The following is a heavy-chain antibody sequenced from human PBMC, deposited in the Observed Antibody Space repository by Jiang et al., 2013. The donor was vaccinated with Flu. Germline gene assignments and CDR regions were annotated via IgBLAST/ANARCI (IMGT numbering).Heavy chain of an antibody. CDR3: AREMSAFDV. J-gene: IGHJ3*01. CDR2: IGRNGGSI. V-gene: IGHV3-23*01. Sequence: VQLLESGGGLVQPGGSLRLSCAASGFTFTNYAMNWVRQAPGRGLEWVSVIGRNGGSIYYADSMKGRFTISRDNSKNTLYLQMNRLRAEDTAIYSCAREMSAFDVWGQGTMVTVSS. CDR1: GFTFTNYA.